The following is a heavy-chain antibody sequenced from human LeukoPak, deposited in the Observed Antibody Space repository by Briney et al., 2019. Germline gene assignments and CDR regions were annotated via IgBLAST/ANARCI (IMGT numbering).Heavy chain of an antibody. Sequence: PGGSLRLSCAASAFTFSSYAMTWVRQAPGKGLEWVSGISESGGSTYYADSVEVRFTISRDNPKNTLYLQMNSLRAEDTAVYYCAKIGGDSSTWYYDYFDYWGQGTLVTVSS. CDR3: AKIGGDSSTWYYDYFDY. D-gene: IGHD6-13*01. CDR2: ISESGGST. J-gene: IGHJ4*02. V-gene: IGHV3-23*01. CDR1: AFTFSSYA.